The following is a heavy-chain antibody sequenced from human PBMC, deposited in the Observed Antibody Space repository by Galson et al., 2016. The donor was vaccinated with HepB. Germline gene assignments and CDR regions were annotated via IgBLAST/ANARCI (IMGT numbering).Heavy chain of an antibody. CDR2: ISAYNDNT. D-gene: IGHD2-21*01. Sequence: SVKVSCKASGYTFTSFGVSWVRQAPGQGLEWMGWISAYNDNTNYAQKFQGRVTITTDASTSTAYMDLRSLRSDDTAGYYLARDCGDDAYHFDYWGQGTLVTVSS. CDR3: ARDCGDDAYHFDY. CDR1: GYTFTSFG. J-gene: IGHJ4*02. V-gene: IGHV1-18*01.